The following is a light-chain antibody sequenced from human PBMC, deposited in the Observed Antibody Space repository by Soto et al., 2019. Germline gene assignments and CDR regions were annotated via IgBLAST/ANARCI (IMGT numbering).Light chain of an antibody. J-gene: IGLJ2*01. Sequence: QSVLTQPPSASGTPGQTVTISCSGSSSNIGSKNVNWYQQLPGAAPKLLIYRNNQWPSGVPDRFSGSKSGTSASLAISGLQSEDEGDYYCAAWDEILNGVVFGGGTKLTVL. CDR2: RNN. V-gene: IGLV1-44*01. CDR3: AAWDEILNGVV. CDR1: SSNIGSKN.